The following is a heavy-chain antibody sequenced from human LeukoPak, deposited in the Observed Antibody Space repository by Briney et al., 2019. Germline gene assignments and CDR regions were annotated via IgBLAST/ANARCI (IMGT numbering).Heavy chain of an antibody. Sequence: AGSLTPSCAASGVTFSSDGMNWVRQAPGKGLEWVSTISAAYTTYHADSVKGRFTVSRDNSKNTLYLQMNTLRAEDTALYYCAKDRGDNNWPDFDYWGQGALVTVSS. CDR1: GVTFSSDG. V-gene: IGHV3-23*01. J-gene: IGHJ4*02. D-gene: IGHD3-10*01. CDR3: AKDRGDNNWPDFDY. CDR2: ISAAYTT.